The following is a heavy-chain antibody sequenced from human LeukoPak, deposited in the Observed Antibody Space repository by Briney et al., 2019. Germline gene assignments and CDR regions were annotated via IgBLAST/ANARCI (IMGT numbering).Heavy chain of an antibody. CDR1: GGSISSSNW. CDR2: IYHSGST. CDR3: ARGYSSGLDAFDI. Sequence: SETLCLTCAVSGGSISSSNWWSWVRQPPGKGLEWIGEIYHSGSTNYNPSLKSRVTISVDKSKNQFSLKLSSVTAADTAVYYCARGYSSGLDAFDIWGQGTMVTVSS. D-gene: IGHD6-19*01. J-gene: IGHJ3*02. V-gene: IGHV4-4*02.